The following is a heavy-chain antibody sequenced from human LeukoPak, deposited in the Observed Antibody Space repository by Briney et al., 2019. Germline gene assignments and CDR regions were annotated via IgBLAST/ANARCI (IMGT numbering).Heavy chain of an antibody. J-gene: IGHJ6*03. Sequence: GGSLRLSCAASGFTFDDYAMHRVRQAPGKGLEWVSGISWNSGSIGYADSVKGRFTISRDNAKNSLYLQMNSLRAEDTALYYCAKGYTPYYYYYMDVWGKGTTVTISS. CDR2: ISWNSGSI. CDR1: GFTFDDYA. CDR3: AKGYTPYYYYYMDV. V-gene: IGHV3-9*01. D-gene: IGHD1-14*01.